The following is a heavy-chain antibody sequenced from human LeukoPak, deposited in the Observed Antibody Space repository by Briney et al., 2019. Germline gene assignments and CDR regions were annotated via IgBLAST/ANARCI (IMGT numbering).Heavy chain of an antibody. V-gene: IGHV4-30-2*01. CDR1: GGSISSGGYY. D-gene: IGHD4-23*01. Sequence: PSETLSLTCTVSGGSISSGGYYWSWIRQPPGKGLEWIGYIYHSGSTNYNPSLKGRVTISVDRSKNQFSLKLSSVTAADTAVYYCARGPYGGNSLSYYFDYWGQGTLVTVSS. CDR3: ARGPYGGNSLSYYFDY. CDR2: IYHSGST. J-gene: IGHJ4*02.